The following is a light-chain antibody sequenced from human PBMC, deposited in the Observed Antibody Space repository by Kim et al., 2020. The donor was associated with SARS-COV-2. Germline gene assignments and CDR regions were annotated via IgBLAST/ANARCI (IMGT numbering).Light chain of an antibody. Sequence: QAGTSSCTGTSSGFGVYDFVSWYQQHPGKAPKLMINDVTKRPSGVPDRFSASKSGNTASLTISGLQAEDEADYYCCSYAGSYTYVFGTGTKVTVL. V-gene: IGLV2-11*03. CDR2: DVT. CDR3: CSYAGSYTYV. J-gene: IGLJ1*01. CDR1: SSGFGVYDF.